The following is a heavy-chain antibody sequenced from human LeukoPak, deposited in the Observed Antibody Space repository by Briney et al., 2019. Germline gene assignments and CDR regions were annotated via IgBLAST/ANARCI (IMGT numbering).Heavy chain of an antibody. Sequence: RGSLRLSCAASGFTFSSCSMNWVRQAPGKGLEWVSSISSSSSYIYYADSVKGRFTISRDNAKNSLYLQMNSLRAEDTAVYYCAREEEYSYGYCDYWGQGTLVTVSS. D-gene: IGHD5-18*01. V-gene: IGHV3-21*01. CDR3: AREEEYSYGYCDY. CDR1: GFTFSSCS. J-gene: IGHJ4*02. CDR2: ISSSSSYI.